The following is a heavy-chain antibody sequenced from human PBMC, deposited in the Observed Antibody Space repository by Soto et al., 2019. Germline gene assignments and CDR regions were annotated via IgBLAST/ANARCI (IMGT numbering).Heavy chain of an antibody. CDR3: ARRTNAYSNYFDY. V-gene: IGHV4-39*02. D-gene: IGHD4-4*01. J-gene: IGHJ4*02. CDR1: GDSVTSSGYY. CDR2: IYYSGIT. Sequence: QLQVQESGPGLVKPSETLSLICSVSGDSVTSSGYYWGWIRQPPGKGLEWIANIYYSGITYYNPSLGSRVTISVDTSKNHASLKRSSVAAADTALYYCARRTNAYSNYFDYWGQGALVTVSS.